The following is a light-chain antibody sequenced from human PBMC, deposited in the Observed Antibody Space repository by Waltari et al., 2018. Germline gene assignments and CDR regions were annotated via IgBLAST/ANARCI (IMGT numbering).Light chain of an antibody. V-gene: IGLV2-23*02. CDR3: CSYAGVSTWV. CDR2: EVT. Sequence: QSALTQPASVSGSPGQSITISCTGTSSDVGRYNLVFWFQHHPGKAPKLIIYEVTKRPSGTSTRFSGSKSGNTASLTLSGLQAEDEADYFCCSYAGVSTWVFGGGTKLTVL. J-gene: IGLJ3*02. CDR1: SSDVGRYNL.